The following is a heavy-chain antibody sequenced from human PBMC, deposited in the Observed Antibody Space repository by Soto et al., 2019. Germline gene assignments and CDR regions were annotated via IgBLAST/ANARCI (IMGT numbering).Heavy chain of an antibody. CDR1: GFTFNNYA. D-gene: IGHD1-1*01. CDR2: ISGSDSST. V-gene: IGHV3-23*01. CDR3: AKDMDTTGITGVPDY. Sequence: EVQLLESGGGLVQPGGSLRLSCAASGFTFNNYAMNWFRQAPGKGLEWVSGISGSDSSTYFADSVKGRFTISRDNSKNTVYLQMNSLRADDTAVYYCAKDMDTTGITGVPDYWGQGTLVTVS. J-gene: IGHJ4*02.